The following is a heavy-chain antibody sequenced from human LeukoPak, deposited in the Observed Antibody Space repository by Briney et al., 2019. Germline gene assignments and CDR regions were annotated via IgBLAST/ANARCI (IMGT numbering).Heavy chain of an antibody. D-gene: IGHD3-10*01. J-gene: IGHJ6*02. Sequence: GGSLRLSCAASGFTFSSYSMNWVRQAPGKGLEWVSSISSSSSYIYYADSVKGRLTISRDNSKNTLYLQMNSLRAEDTAVYYCAKTLYYCGSGRRSYGMDVWGQGTTVTVSS. V-gene: IGHV3-21*04. CDR1: GFTFSSYS. CDR3: AKTLYYCGSGRRSYGMDV. CDR2: ISSSSSYI.